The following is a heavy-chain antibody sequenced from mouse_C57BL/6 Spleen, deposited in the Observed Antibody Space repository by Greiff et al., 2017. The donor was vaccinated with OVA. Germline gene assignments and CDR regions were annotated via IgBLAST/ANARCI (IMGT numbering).Heavy chain of an antibody. CDR3: ARRYMITTVYYYAMDY. Sequence: DVMLVESGGDLVKPGGSLKLSCAASGFTFSSYGMSWVRQTPDKRLEWVATISSGGSYTYYPDSVKGRFTISRDNAKNTLYLQMSSLKSEDTAMYYCARRYMITTVYYYAMDYWGQGTSVTVAS. CDR2: ISSGGSYT. J-gene: IGHJ4*01. D-gene: IGHD2-4*01. V-gene: IGHV5-6*02. CDR1: GFTFSSYG.